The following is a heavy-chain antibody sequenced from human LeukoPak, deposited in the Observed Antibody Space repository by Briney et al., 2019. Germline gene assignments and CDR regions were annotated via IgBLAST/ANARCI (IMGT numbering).Heavy chain of an antibody. CDR3: ARDPKGSNPYDILTGYYSPPKPSGMDV. D-gene: IGHD3-9*01. CDR2: IYHSGST. V-gene: IGHV4-4*02. J-gene: IGHJ6*04. Sequence: GTLSLTCAVSGGSISSSNWWSWVRHPPGKGLEWIGEIYHSGSTNYNPSLKSRVTISVDKSKNQFSLKLSSVTAADTAVYYCARDPKGSNPYDILTGYYSPPKPSGMDVWGKGTTVTVSS. CDR1: GGSISSSNW.